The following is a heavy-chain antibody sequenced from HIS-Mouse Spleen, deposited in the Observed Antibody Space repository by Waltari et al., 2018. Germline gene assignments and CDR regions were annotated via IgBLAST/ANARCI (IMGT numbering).Heavy chain of an antibody. CDR2: ISGSGGST. CDR3: AKGDGSGSYLYEYFQH. CDR1: GFTFSSYA. D-gene: IGHD3-10*01. V-gene: IGHV3-23*01. Sequence: EVQLLESGGGLVQPGGSLRLSCAASGFTFSSYAMSWVRQAPGKGLEWVSAISGSGGSTYYADSVRGRFTISRDNSKNRLYLQMNSLRAEDTAVYYCAKGDGSGSYLYEYFQHWGQGTLVTVSS. J-gene: IGHJ1*01.